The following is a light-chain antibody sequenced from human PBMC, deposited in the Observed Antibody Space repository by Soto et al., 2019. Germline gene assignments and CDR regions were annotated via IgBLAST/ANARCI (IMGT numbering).Light chain of an antibody. Sequence: EIVLTQSPGTLSLSSGERATLSCRASQSVRSNYLAWYQQKPGQAPRLLIYGASSRATGIPDRFGGSGSGKDFTLTISRLEPEECAVYYCQQYASSPLTFGGGTKVEIK. V-gene: IGKV3-20*01. J-gene: IGKJ4*01. CDR3: QQYASSPLT. CDR1: QSVRSNY. CDR2: GAS.